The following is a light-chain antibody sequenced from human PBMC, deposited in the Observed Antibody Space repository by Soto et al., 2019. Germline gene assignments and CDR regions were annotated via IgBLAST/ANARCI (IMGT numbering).Light chain of an antibody. V-gene: IGKV1-5*03. CDR2: KAS. J-gene: IGKJ4*01. CDR1: QSISSW. Sequence: DIQMTQSPSTLSASVGDRVTITCRASQSISSWLAWYQQKPGKAPKLLIYKASSLESGVPSRFSGSGSGTEFTLTISILQSDDFATYYCQQYNSYPTFGGGTKVEIK. CDR3: QQYNSYPT.